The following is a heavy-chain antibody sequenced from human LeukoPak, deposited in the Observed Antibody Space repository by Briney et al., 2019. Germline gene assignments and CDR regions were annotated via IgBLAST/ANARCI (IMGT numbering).Heavy chain of an antibody. J-gene: IGHJ4*02. CDR3: ARENDYGDYVDY. CDR1: GGSINSATYY. CDR2: MYTSGSS. D-gene: IGHD4-17*01. V-gene: IGHV4-61*02. Sequence: SETLSLTCTVSGGSINSATYYWTWIRQPAGKGLEWIGRMYTSGSSNYNPSLKSRLTMSVDTSKNQFSLKLSSVTAADTAVYYCARENDYGDYVDYWGQGTLVTVSS.